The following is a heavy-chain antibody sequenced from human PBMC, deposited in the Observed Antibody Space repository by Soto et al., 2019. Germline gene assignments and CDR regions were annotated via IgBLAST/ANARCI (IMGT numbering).Heavy chain of an antibody. CDR3: ARGMTPPGAPAWYYFDS. CDR2: FSLSGTT. Sequence: SETLSLTCTVSGASITGSSYWSWIRQPAGKGLEWIGRFSLSGTTNYNPSLRSRVTMSADVSKNQFSLRLTSVTAADTALYYCARGMTPPGAPAWYYFDSWGQGTLVTV. V-gene: IGHV4-4*07. CDR1: GASITGSSY. J-gene: IGHJ4*02. D-gene: IGHD2-8*02.